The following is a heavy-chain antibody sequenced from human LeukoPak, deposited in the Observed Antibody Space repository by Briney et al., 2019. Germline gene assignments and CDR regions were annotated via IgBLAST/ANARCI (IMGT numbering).Heavy chain of an antibody. V-gene: IGHV1-24*01. Sequence: ASVKVSCKVSGHTLSELSMDWVRQAPGKGLEWVGNFVPEHGETRYAQKFQGRVTMTKDTSTETVYMELSSLKSDDTGIYYCTMKLRFLEWLPPGDYWGQGSLVTVSS. CDR1: GHTLSELS. D-gene: IGHD3-3*01. CDR3: TMKLRFLEWLPPGDY. J-gene: IGHJ4*02. CDR2: FVPEHGET.